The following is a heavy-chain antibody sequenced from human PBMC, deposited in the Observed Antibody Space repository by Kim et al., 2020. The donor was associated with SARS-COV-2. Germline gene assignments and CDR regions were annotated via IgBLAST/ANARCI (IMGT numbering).Heavy chain of an antibody. CDR2: INAGNGNT. CDR1: GYTFTSYA. CDR3: ARDLSIAVAGTDLGYYYGMDV. J-gene: IGHJ6*02. V-gene: IGHV1-3*01. D-gene: IGHD6-19*01. Sequence: ASVKVSCKASGYTFTSYAMHWVHQAPGQRLEWMGWINAGNGNTKYSQKFQGRVTITRDTSASTAYMELSSLRSEDTAVYYCARDLSIAVAGTDLGYYYGMDVWGQGTTVTVSS.